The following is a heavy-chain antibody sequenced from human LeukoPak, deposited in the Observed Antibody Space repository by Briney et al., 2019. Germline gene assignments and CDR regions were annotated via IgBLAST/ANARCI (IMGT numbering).Heavy chain of an antibody. J-gene: IGHJ3*02. V-gene: IGHV4-59*01. Sequence: SETLSLTCTVSGGSINGYYWSCIRQPPGKGLEWIGHIYYFGSTNYNPSLKSRVTMSLDTSKNQFSLNLSSVTAADTAVYYCARDTGYDAFDIWGQGTMVTVSS. CDR1: GGSINGYY. CDR2: IYYFGST. CDR3: ARDTGYDAFDI. D-gene: IGHD1-1*01.